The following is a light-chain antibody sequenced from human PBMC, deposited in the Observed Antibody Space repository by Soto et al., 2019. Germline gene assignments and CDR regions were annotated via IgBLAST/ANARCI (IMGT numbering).Light chain of an antibody. CDR3: QNYNGPPWT. V-gene: IGKV1-27*01. J-gene: IGKJ1*01. CDR1: QDISDY. CDR2: AAS. Sequence: DIQMTQSPSSLSASVGDRVTITCRASQDISDYLAWYQQKPGQVPKLLISAASTLQSGVPSRFRGSASGTDFTPTITDLQPDDFATYYCQNYNGPPWTFGQGTKVEIQ.